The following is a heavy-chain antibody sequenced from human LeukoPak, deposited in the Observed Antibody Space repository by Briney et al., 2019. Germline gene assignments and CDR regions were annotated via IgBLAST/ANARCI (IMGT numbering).Heavy chain of an antibody. CDR1: GFTFSGFA. CDR2: ISGTGDNT. D-gene: IGHD1-26*01. J-gene: IGHJ6*01. CDR3: AKMKGHPLPKYYMDV. Sequence: GGSLRLSCAASGFTFSGFAMSWVRRTPGKGLEWVSGISGTGDNTLYADSAKGRFTISRDNSKNTLYLEMNSLRAEDTAIYYCAKMKGHPLPKYYMDVWGQGTTVTVSS. V-gene: IGHV3-23*01.